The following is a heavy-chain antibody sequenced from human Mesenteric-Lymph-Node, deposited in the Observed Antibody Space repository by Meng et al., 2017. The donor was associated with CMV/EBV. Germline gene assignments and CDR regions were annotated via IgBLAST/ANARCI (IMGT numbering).Heavy chain of an antibody. CDR2: INVVSGGT. J-gene: IGHJ4*02. V-gene: IGHV1-2*02. CDR3: AKDRDHQLMSYLDH. CDR1: GYTFTDYY. Sequence: ASVKVSCKASGYTFTDYYIHWVRQAPGQGLEGMGWINVVSGGTHYAQKFQGRIIMTRDTSISTAYMELSRLSSDDTAVYYCAKDRDHQLMSYLDHWGQGTLVTVSS. D-gene: IGHD2-2*01.